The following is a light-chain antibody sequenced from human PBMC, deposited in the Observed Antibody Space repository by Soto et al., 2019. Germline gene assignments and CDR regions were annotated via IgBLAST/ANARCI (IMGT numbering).Light chain of an antibody. CDR1: SGDVGGYNF. J-gene: IGLJ3*02. CDR2: DVS. Sequence: QSALTQPRSVSGSPGQSVTISCTGTSGDVGGYNFVSWHQHHPGKAPKLVIFDVSKRPSGVPDRFSGSQSGNTASLTISGLQAEDEADYYCCSYAGSYTWVFGGGTTLTVL. V-gene: IGLV2-11*01. CDR3: CSYAGSYTWV.